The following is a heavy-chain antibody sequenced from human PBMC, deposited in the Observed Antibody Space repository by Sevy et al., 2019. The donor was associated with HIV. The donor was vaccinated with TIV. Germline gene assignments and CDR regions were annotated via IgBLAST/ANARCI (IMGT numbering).Heavy chain of an antibody. J-gene: IGHJ4*02. Sequence: GGSLRLSCVASGFTFSTYSMNWVRQAPGKGLEWVSSISSSSNYIYYADSVNGRFTISRDNAKNSLYLHMNSLRAEDTAVYYCARDDIVARDYFDYWGQGTLVTVSS. CDR1: GFTFSTYS. D-gene: IGHD2-15*01. CDR2: ISSSSNYI. V-gene: IGHV3-21*01. CDR3: ARDDIVARDYFDY.